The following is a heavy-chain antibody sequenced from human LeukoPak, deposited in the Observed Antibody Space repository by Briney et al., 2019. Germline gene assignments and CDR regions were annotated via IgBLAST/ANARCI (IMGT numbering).Heavy chain of an antibody. V-gene: IGHV3-53*01. CDR3: ASGSGAYDVWSGHQEYYYYGMDV. Sequence: GGSLRLSCAASGFTVSSNYMSWVRQAPGKGLEWVSVIYSGGSTYYADSVKGRFTISRDNSNNTLYLQMNSVRAEDTAVYYCASGSGAYDVWSGHQEYYYYGMDVCGQGTTVTVS. CDR1: GFTVSSNY. CDR2: IYSGGST. J-gene: IGHJ6*02. D-gene: IGHD3-3*01.